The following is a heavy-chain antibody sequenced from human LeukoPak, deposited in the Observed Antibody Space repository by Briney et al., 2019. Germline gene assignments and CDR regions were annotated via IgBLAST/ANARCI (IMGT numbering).Heavy chain of an antibody. CDR3: AKDRITIFGVAARGYYYYMDV. CDR2: ISGSGGST. J-gene: IGHJ6*03. V-gene: IGHV3-23*01. D-gene: IGHD3-3*01. CDR1: GFTFSSYA. Sequence: GGSLRPSCAASGFTFSSYAMSWARQAPGKGLEWVSAISGSGGSTYYADSVKGRFTISRDNSKNTLYLQMNSLRAEDTAVYYCAKDRITIFGVAARGYYYYMDVWGKGTTVTVSS.